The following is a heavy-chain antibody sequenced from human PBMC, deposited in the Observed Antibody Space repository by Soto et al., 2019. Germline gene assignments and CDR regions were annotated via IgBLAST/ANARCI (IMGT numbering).Heavy chain of an antibody. CDR3: ARAPKYYDFCSGDPSYYYYGMDV. CDR2: IYHSGSA. J-gene: IGHJ6*02. CDR1: GGSISSSNW. V-gene: IGHV4-4*02. Sequence: PSETLSLTCAVSGGSISSSNWWSWVRQPPGKGLEWIGEIYHSGSANYNPSLKSRVTISVAKSKNQFSLKLSSVTAAETAVYYCARAPKYYDFCSGDPSYYYYGMDVWGQGTTVT. D-gene: IGHD3-3*01.